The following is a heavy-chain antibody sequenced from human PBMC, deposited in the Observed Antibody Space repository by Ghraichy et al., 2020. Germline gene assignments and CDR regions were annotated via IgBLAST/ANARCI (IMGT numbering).Heavy chain of an antibody. Sequence: GGSLRISCAASGFTVSTNYMTWVRQAPGKGLEWVSLISSGGTTYYADSVKGRFTISIHNSKNTLDLQLSSLRAEDTAVYFCARRGEVSALGDWGQGTLVIVSS. CDR3: ARRGEVSALGD. J-gene: IGHJ4*02. CDR2: ISSGGTT. V-gene: IGHV3-53*04. CDR1: GFTVSTNY. D-gene: IGHD3-16*01.